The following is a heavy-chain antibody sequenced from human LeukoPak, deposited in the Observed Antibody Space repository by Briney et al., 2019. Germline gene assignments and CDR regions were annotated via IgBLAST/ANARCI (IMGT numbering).Heavy chain of an antibody. V-gene: IGHV3-23*01. CDR1: GFTFSSYA. CDR2: ISGSGGST. D-gene: IGHD3-22*01. Sequence: GGSLRLSCAASGFTFSSYAMSWARQAPGKGLEWVSAISGSGGSTYYADSVKGRFTISRDNSKNTLYLQMNSLRAEDTAVYYCAKGYYYYDSSGYFDYWGQGTLVTVSS. CDR3: AKGYYYYDSSGYFDY. J-gene: IGHJ4*02.